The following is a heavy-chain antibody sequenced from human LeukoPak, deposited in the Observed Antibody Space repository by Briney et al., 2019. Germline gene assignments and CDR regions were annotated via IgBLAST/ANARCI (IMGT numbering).Heavy chain of an antibody. J-gene: IGHJ4*02. CDR2: IIPIFGSA. V-gene: IGHV1-69*13. CDR1: GGTFSSYA. D-gene: IGHD3-10*01. Sequence: ASVKVSCKASGGTFSSYAISWVRQAPGQGLEWMGGIIPIFGSANYAQKLQGRATITADESTSTAYMELNSLRSEDTAVYYCARADYGSGSRHFDYWGQGTLVTVSS. CDR3: ARADYGSGSRHFDY.